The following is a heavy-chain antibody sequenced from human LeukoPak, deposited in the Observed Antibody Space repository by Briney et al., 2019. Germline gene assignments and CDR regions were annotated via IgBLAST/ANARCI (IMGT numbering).Heavy chain of an antibody. Sequence: GGSLRLSCAASGFSFNSYWMSWVRQAPGKGLEWVANIKQDGSEKYYVDSAKGRFTISRDNAKNSLYLQMNSLRAEDTAVYYCARPRTGSSRHSFDIWGRGTMVTVS. J-gene: IGHJ3*02. D-gene: IGHD6-13*01. CDR3: ARPRTGSSRHSFDI. CDR1: GFSFNSYW. CDR2: IKQDGSEK. V-gene: IGHV3-7*01.